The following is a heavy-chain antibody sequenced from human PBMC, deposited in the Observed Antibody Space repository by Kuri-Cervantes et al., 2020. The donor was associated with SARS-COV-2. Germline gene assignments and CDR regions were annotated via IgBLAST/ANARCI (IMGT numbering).Heavy chain of an antibody. Sequence: SCTVSGGSISSSSYYWGWTRQPAGKGLEWIGRIYTSGSTNYNPSLKSRVTMSVDTSKNQFSLKLSSVTAADTAVYYCARRNMDVWGKGTTVTVSS. CDR3: ARRNMDV. V-gene: IGHV4-61*02. CDR1: GGSISSSSYY. J-gene: IGHJ6*03. CDR2: IYTSGST.